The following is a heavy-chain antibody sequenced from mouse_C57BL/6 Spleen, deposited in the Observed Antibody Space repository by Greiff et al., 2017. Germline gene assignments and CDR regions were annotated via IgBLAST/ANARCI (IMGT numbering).Heavy chain of an antibody. D-gene: IGHD2-4*01. CDR2: IYPGSGST. J-gene: IGHJ4*01. Sequence: QVQLQQPGAELVKPGASVKMSCKASGYTFTSYWITWVKQRPGQGLGWVGDIYPGSGSTNYTEKFKSKATLTVDTASSTAYMQLSSLTSEDSAVYYCARGDYDGIDYAMDYWGQGTSVTVSS. CDR3: ARGDYDGIDYAMDY. V-gene: IGHV1-55*01. CDR1: GYTFTSYW.